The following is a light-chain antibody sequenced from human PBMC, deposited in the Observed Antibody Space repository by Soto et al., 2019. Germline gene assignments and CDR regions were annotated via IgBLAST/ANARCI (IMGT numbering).Light chain of an antibody. Sequence: EIVMTQSPATLSVSPGERVTLSCRASQSVSNILAWYQQKPGQAPRLLIYGASTRATGISARFSGSGSGTEFTLTISSLQSEDSAVYYCQQYNKWPLTFGGGTKVEIK. CDR3: QQYNKWPLT. J-gene: IGKJ4*01. CDR1: QSVSNI. V-gene: IGKV3-15*01. CDR2: GAS.